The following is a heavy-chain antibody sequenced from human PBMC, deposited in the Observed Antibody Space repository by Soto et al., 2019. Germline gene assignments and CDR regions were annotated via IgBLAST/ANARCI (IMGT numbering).Heavy chain of an antibody. CDR1: EFTSSGYW. Sequence: EVQLVESGGGLVQPGGSLRLSCAASEFTSSGYWMTWVRQAPGKGLEWVANIKQDGSEKYYVDSVKGRFSISRDNAKNSLYLQMDSLRVEDTAVYYCARVANRYFDLWGRGALVTFSS. J-gene: IGHJ2*01. CDR2: IKQDGSEK. CDR3: ARVANRYFDL. V-gene: IGHV3-7*01.